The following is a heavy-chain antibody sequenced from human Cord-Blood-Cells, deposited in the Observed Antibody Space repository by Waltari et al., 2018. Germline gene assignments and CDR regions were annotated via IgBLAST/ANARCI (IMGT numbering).Heavy chain of an antibody. V-gene: IGHV3-53*01. CDR3: ARLLTGGSDAFDI. J-gene: IGHJ3*02. Sequence: EVQLVESGGGLIQPGGSLRLSCAASGFTVSSNYMSWVRQAPGKGVEGVSVIYSGGRTYYADSVKGPFTTSRDNSQNTLYLQKNSLRAEDTGVYYCARLLTGGSDAFDIWGQGTMVTVSS. CDR1: GFTVSSNY. CDR2: IYSGGRT. D-gene: IGHD7-27*01.